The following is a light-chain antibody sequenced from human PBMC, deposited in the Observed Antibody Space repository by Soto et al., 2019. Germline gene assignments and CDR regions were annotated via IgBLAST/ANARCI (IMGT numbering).Light chain of an antibody. CDR1: SSNIGAGYD. Sequence: QLVLTQPPSVSGAPGQRVTISCTGSSSNIGAGYDVHWYQQVPGTAPKLLIYGNNNRPSGVPDRFSGSKSGTSASLAITGLQAEDEAEYYCQSFDSSLSGVFGGGTKLTV. CDR3: QSFDSSLSGV. CDR2: GNN. J-gene: IGLJ3*02. V-gene: IGLV1-40*01.